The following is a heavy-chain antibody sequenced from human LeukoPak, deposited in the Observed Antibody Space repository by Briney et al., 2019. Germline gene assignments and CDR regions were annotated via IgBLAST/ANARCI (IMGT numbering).Heavy chain of an antibody. Sequence: GGSLRLSCAASGFTFSTYAMSWVRQAPGKGLEWVSAISGSGGSTYYADSVKGRFTISRDNSKNTLYQQMNSLRAEDTAVYYCAKDRLNYNFWSGYSPKYYFDYWGQGTLVTVSS. J-gene: IGHJ4*02. CDR2: ISGSGGST. CDR1: GFTFSTYA. CDR3: AKDRLNYNFWSGYSPKYYFDY. V-gene: IGHV3-23*01. D-gene: IGHD3-3*01.